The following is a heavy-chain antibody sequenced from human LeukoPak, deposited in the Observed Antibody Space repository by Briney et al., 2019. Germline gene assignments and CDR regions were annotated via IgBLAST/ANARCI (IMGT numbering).Heavy chain of an antibody. V-gene: IGHV4-31*03. D-gene: IGHD6-19*01. J-gene: IGHJ5*02. CDR3: AREAVAAHWWFDP. CDR2: IYYSGST. Sequence: PSETLSLTCTVSGGSISSGGYYWSWIRQHPGKGLEWIGYIYYSGSTYYNPSLKSRVTISVDTSKNQFSLKLSSVTAADAAVYYCAREAVAAHWWFDPWGQGTLVTVSS. CDR1: GGSISSGGYY.